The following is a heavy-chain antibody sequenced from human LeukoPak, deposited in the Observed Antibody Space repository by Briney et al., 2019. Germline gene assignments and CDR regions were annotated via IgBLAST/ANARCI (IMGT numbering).Heavy chain of an antibody. CDR2: IWYDGSNK. J-gene: IGHJ6*02. CDR3: VSSSNRDYYYYGMDV. V-gene: IGHV3-33*01. Sequence: PGRSLRLSCAASGFTFSSYGMHWVRQAPGKGLEWVAVIWYDGSNKYYADSVKGRFTISRDNSKNTLYLQMNSLRAEDTAVYYCVSSSNRDYYYYGMDVWGQGTTVTVSS. D-gene: IGHD6-13*01. CDR1: GFTFSSYG.